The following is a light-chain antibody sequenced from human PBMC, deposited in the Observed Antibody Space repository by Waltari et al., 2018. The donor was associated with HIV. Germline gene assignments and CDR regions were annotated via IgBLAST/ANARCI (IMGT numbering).Light chain of an antibody. Sequence: EVVMTHSPATLSVSPGARATLSCRASQGVSTNLAWHQQKPGQAPRLLIYGSSTRATGIPARFSGSGAGTEFTLTISSLQSEDFAVYYCQQYNDWPLTFGGGTKVEIK. J-gene: IGKJ4*01. CDR2: GSS. CDR3: QQYNDWPLT. V-gene: IGKV3-15*01. CDR1: QGVSTN.